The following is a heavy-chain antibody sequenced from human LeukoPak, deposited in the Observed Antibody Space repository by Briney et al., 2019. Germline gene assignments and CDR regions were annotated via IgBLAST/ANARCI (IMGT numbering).Heavy chain of an antibody. D-gene: IGHD3-3*01. CDR2: IYSGGST. CDR3: ARGRDDFWSGYPFY. CDR1: GFTVSSNY. Sequence: GGSRRLSCAASGFTVSSNYMSWVRQAPGKGLEWVSVIYSGGSTYYADSVKGRFTISRDNSKNTLYLQMNSLRAEDTAVYYCARGRDDFWSGYPFYWGQGTLVTVSS. J-gene: IGHJ4*02. V-gene: IGHV3-66*02.